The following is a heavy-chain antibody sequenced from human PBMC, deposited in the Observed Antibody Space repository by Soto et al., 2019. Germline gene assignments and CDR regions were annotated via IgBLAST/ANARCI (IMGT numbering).Heavy chain of an antibody. CDR1: GFTFSSYA. J-gene: IGHJ6*02. Sequence: QVQLVESGGGVVQPGRSLRLSCAASGFTFSSYAMHWVRQAPGKGLEWVAVISYDGSNKYYADSVKGRFTISRDNSKNALCRQLHRLRAVEAGVYYCASDWNGDSSFDIRGQGTMGTVSSGSDDYGMDGWGQGTTVTVSS. CDR2: ISYDGSNK. D-gene: IGHD4-17*01. V-gene: IGHV3-30*14. CDR3: ASDWNGDSSFDIRGQGTMGTVSSGSDDYGMDG.